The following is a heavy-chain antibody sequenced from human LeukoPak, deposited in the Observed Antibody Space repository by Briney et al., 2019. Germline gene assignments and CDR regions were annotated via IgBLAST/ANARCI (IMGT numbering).Heavy chain of an antibody. J-gene: IGHJ4*02. Sequence: SETLSLTCTVSGYPISSGYYWGWIRQPPGKGLEWIGSIYHSGSTYYNPSPKSRVTISVDTSKNQFSLKLSSVTAADRAVCYCASLKGSFGSGLFDYWGQGTLVTVSS. V-gene: IGHV4-38-2*02. D-gene: IGHD3-10*01. CDR3: ASLKGSFGSGLFDY. CDR1: GYPISSGYY. CDR2: IYHSGST.